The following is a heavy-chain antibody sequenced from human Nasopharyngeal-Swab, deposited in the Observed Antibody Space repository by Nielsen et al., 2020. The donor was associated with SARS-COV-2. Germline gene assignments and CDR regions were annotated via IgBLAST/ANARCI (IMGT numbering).Heavy chain of an antibody. D-gene: IGHD2-15*01. J-gene: IGHJ4*02. CDR3: TRLGYCSGGSCYVDDY. V-gene: IGHV3-73*01. Sequence: GESLKISCAASGFTFSGSAMHWVRQASGKGLEWVGRIRSKANSYATAYAASVKGRFTISRDDSKNTAYLQMNSLKTEDTAVYYCTRLGYCSGGSCYVDDYWGQGTLVTVSS. CDR2: IRSKANSYAT. CDR1: GFTFSGSA.